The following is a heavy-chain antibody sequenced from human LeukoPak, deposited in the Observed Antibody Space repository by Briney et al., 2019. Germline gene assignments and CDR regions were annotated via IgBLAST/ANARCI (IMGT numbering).Heavy chain of an antibody. V-gene: IGHV4-39*01. CDR2: IYYSGST. D-gene: IGHD6-13*01. Sequence: SETLSLTCTVSGGSISSSSYYWGWIRQPPGKGLEWIGSIYYSGSTYYNPSLKSRVTISVDTSKNQFSLKLSSVTAADTAVYYCARRGIAAAGASDYWGQGTLVTVSS. CDR3: ARRGIAAAGASDY. J-gene: IGHJ4*02. CDR1: GGSISSSSYY.